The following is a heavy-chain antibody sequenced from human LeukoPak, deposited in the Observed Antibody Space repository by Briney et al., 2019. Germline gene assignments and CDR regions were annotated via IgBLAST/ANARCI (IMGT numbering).Heavy chain of an antibody. V-gene: IGHV4-39*01. Sequence: PSETLSLTCSVSGGSVTTSSYYWGWVRHPPGKGLEWIGSMSHSGTTWYSPSLKSRVTISADTSSNQFSLRLASVTATDTAVYYCANRGLYGYFTSWGQGTLVTVSS. D-gene: IGHD3-10*01. J-gene: IGHJ4*02. CDR2: MSHSGTT. CDR1: GGSVTTSSYY. CDR3: ANRGLYGYFTS.